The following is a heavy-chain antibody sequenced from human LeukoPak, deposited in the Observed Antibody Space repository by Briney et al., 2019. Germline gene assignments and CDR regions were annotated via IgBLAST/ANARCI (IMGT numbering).Heavy chain of an antibody. V-gene: IGHV3-53*04. CDR3: ARVGYYYDSSGPPYYFDY. CDR2: IYSGGST. Sequence: GSLRLSCAASGFTVSSNYMSWVRQAPGKGLEWVSIIYSGGSTYYADSVKGQFTISRHNSKNTVYLQMNSLRAEDTAVYYCARVGYYYDSSGPPYYFDYWGQGTLVTVSS. J-gene: IGHJ4*02. CDR1: GFTVSSNY. D-gene: IGHD3-22*01.